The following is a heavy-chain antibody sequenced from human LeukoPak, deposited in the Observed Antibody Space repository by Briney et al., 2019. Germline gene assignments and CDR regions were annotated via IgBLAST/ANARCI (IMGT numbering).Heavy chain of an antibody. Sequence: GASVKVSCKASGYTFTSYGISWVRQAPGQGLEWMGWMNPNSGNTGYAQKFQGRVTITRNTSISTAYMELSSLRSEDTAVYYCARGAYYGSGSYYREYFQHWGQGTLVTVSS. CDR3: ARGAYYGSGSYYREYFQH. D-gene: IGHD3-10*01. CDR1: GYTFTSYG. J-gene: IGHJ1*01. CDR2: MNPNSGNT. V-gene: IGHV1-8*03.